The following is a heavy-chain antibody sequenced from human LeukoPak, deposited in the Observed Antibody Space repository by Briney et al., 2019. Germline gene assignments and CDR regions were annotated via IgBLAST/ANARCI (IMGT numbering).Heavy chain of an antibody. Sequence: GGSLRLSCAASGFTFSSYAMSWVRQAPGKGLEWVSAISGSGGSTYYADSVKGRFTISRDNSKNTLYLQMNSLRAEDTAVYYCAKGFLYGSSTSCHPYYFDYWGQGTLVTVSS. V-gene: IGHV3-23*01. J-gene: IGHJ4*02. CDR1: GFTFSSYA. CDR2: ISGSGGST. CDR3: AKGFLYGSSTSCHPYYFDY. D-gene: IGHD2-2*01.